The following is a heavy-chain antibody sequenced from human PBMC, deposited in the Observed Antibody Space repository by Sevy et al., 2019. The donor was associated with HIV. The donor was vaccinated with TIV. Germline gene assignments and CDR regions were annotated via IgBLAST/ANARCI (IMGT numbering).Heavy chain of an antibody. CDR1: GFSFSTHG. D-gene: IGHD5-18*01. CDR3: ARDLGEYNYSPSFY. J-gene: IGHJ4*02. CDR2: MSYDGIKK. V-gene: IGHV3-30*03. Sequence: GGSLRLSCAASGFSFSTHGMHWVRQAPGKGLEWVAVMSYDGIKKYYVDSLKGRFTISRDNSKNTLYLQMNSLKTDDTAVYYCARDLGEYNYSPSFYGGQGTLVTVSS.